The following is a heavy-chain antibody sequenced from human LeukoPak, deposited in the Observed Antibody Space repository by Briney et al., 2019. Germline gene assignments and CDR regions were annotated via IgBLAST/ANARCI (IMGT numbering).Heavy chain of an antibody. J-gene: IGHJ4*02. CDR2: IGKGGDT. Sequence: GGCLRLACAGSGLTFSTHVSPWGRQATGKGLEWVSSIGKGGDTYYSGSVKGRFTISRENAKNSLYLQMNSLRAGDTAVYYCARGAPSGFDYWGQGTLVTVSS. V-gene: IGHV3-13*01. D-gene: IGHD1-26*01. CDR3: ARGAPSGFDY. CDR1: GLTFSTHV.